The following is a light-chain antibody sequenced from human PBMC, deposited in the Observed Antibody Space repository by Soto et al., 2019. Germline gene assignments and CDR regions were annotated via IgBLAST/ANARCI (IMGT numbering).Light chain of an antibody. CDR3: AAWDDNLNAYV. J-gene: IGLJ1*01. Sequence: QSVLTQPPSASSTPGQTVTISCSGSTSNIGTFYVYWYQHLPGTAPKLLIYIDDQRTSGVSDRFSGSKSGTSASLAISGLRSDDEADYYCAAWDDNLNAYVFGSGTQLTVL. V-gene: IGLV1-47*02. CDR2: IDD. CDR1: TSNIGTFY.